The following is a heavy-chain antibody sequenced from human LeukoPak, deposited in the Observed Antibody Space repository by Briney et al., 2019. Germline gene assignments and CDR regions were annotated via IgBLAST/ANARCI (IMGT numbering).Heavy chain of an antibody. J-gene: IGHJ2*01. Sequence: PWGSLRLSCEVSGFTFSAYGMHWVRPSPPKGREWVAFVPYDAPDKFYADSVKARFIDTKDNSRTPLQWPMNTLRSEDRAVYFGARGGARDMWY. CDR2: VPYDAPDK. CDR1: GFTFSAYG. CDR3: ARGGARDMWY. D-gene: IGHD6-6*01. V-gene: IGHV3-30*02.